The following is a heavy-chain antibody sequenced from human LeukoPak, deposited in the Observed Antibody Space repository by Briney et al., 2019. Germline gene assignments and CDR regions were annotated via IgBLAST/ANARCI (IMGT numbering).Heavy chain of an antibody. CDR3: ARAAGPHTAMVL. CDR1: GFTFSDYY. CDR2: ISSSSSYT. V-gene: IGHV3-11*06. Sequence: PGGSLRLSCAASGFTFSDYYISWIRQAPGKGLEWVSYISSSSSYTNYADSVKGRFTISRDNAKNSLYLQMNSLRAEDTAVYYCARAAGPHTAMVLWGQGTLVTVSS. D-gene: IGHD5-18*01. J-gene: IGHJ4*02.